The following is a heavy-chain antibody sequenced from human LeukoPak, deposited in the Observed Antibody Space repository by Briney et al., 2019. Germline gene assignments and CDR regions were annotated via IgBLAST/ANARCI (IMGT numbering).Heavy chain of an antibody. J-gene: IGHJ4*02. V-gene: IGHV3-30*01. CDR1: GFTFSRYA. Sequence: GGSLRLSCAASGFTFSRYAMHWVRQAPGKGLKWMAVISYDGNQNYYADSVKGRFAISRDSSKSTLYLQMNSLRVDDTAVYYCARDESLDYWGQGTLVTVSS. CDR3: ARDESLDY. CDR2: ISYDGNQN.